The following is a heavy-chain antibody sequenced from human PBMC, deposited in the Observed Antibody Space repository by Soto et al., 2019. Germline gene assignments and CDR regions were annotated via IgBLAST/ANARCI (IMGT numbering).Heavy chain of an antibody. D-gene: IGHD3-3*01. CDR2: ITTASMT. CDR1: GFTLSSYN. Sequence: PGGSLRLSCAASGFTLSSYNMNLVRQAPGKGLEWVSYITTASMTWYAESATGRLTISRDTSKNTLSLQLNSLRAEDTAIYYCAKNEGYDYWFFDYWGQGTLVTVSS. CDR3: AKNEGYDYWFFDY. J-gene: IGHJ4*02. V-gene: IGHV3-48*01.